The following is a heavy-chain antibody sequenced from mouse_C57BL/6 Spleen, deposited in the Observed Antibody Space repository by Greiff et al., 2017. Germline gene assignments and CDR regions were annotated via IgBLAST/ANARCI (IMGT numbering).Heavy chain of an antibody. Sequence: QVQLKESGPGLVAPSQSLSITCTVSGFSLTSYGVHWVRQPPGKGLEWLVVIWSDGSTTYNSALKSRLSISKDNSKSQVFLKMNSLQTDDTAMYYCARHEGSSSFYYAMDYWGQGTSVTVSS. D-gene: IGHD1-1*01. CDR2: IWSDGST. CDR1: GFSLTSYG. J-gene: IGHJ4*01. CDR3: ARHEGSSSFYYAMDY. V-gene: IGHV2-6-1*01.